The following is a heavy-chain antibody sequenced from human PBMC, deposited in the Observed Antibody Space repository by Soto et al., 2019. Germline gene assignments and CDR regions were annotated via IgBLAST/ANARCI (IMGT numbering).Heavy chain of an antibody. CDR3: ARGRTYYYDSSGYYWENYYFDY. Sequence: SVKVSCKASGGTFSSYAISWVRQAPGQGLEWMGGIIPIFGTANYAQEFQGRVTITADESTSTAYMELSSLRSEDTAVYYCARGRTYYYDSSGYYWENYYFDYWGQ. J-gene: IGHJ4*02. V-gene: IGHV1-69*13. D-gene: IGHD3-22*01. CDR1: GGTFSSYA. CDR2: IIPIFGTA.